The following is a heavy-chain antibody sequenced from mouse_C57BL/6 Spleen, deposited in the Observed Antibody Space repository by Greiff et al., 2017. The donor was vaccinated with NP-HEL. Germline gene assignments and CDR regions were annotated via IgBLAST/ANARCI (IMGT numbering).Heavy chain of an antibody. CDR1: GYTFTDYY. D-gene: IGHD1-1*01. CDR3: ARRYGSSPAWFAY. CDR2: INPYNGGT. V-gene: IGHV1-19*01. Sequence: VQLQQSGPVLVKPGASVKMSCKASGYTFTDYYMNWVKQSHGKSLEWIGVINPYNGGTSYNQKFKGKATLTVDKSSSTAYMELNSLTSEDSAVYYCARRYGSSPAWFAYWGQGTLVTVSA. J-gene: IGHJ3*01.